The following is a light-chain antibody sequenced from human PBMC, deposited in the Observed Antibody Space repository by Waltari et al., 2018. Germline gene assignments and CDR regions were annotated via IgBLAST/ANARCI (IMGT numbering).Light chain of an antibody. Sequence: QSVLTQPPSASGTPGQRVTISCSGSSSNIGGHSVNWYQQFPGTAPKLLIFTNNLRPSGVPDRFSGSKSDTSASLAIRGLQSDDEADYYCAACDDSLNGVMFGGGTKLTVL. CDR2: TNN. CDR3: AACDDSLNGVM. V-gene: IGLV1-44*01. J-gene: IGLJ3*02. CDR1: SSNIGGHS.